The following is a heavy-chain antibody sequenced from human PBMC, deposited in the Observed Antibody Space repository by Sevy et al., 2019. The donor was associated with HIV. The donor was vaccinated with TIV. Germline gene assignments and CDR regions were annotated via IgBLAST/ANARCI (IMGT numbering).Heavy chain of an antibody. CDR1: GFTFNIFS. J-gene: IGHJ6*02. V-gene: IGHV3-48*01. CDR3: AREGGYTDQGMDV. CDR2: ISSSTI. Sequence: GGSLRLSCAASGFTFNIFSINWVRQAPGKGLEWVSYISSSTIYYADSVKGRFTISRDNAKNSLSLQMNSLRAEETAVYYCAREGGYTDQGMDVWGQGTTVTVSS. D-gene: IGHD5-12*01.